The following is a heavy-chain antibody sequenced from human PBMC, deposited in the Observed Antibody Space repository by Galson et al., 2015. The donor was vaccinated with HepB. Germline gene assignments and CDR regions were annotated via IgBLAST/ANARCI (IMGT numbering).Heavy chain of an antibody. CDR3: AKGSTYYHESSGYYPDDDAFDS. V-gene: IGHV3-30*18. CDR1: GFTFSTYG. J-gene: IGHJ3*02. Sequence: SLRLSCAASGFTFSTYGIHWVRQAPGKGLEWVAVISFDGSNEYYADSVKGRFTISRDNSKNTLYLQMNSLRTEDTAVYYCAKGSTYYHESSGYYPDDDAFDSWGQGTMVTVSS. D-gene: IGHD3-22*01. CDR2: ISFDGSNE.